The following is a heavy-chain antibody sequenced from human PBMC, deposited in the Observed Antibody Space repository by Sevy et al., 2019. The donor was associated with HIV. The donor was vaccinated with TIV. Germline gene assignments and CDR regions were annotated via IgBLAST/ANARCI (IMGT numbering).Heavy chain of an antibody. D-gene: IGHD3-9*01. CDR1: GFAFRTYA. Sequence: GGSLRLSCAASGFAFRTYAFHWVRQAPGSGLEWVGLISSNGDNAFNANSVRGRFTISRDNSMNTLYLELNNLTPDDTAVYYCARGPEWELTSFLSHWGQGTLVTVSS. J-gene: IGHJ4*02. CDR3: ARGPEWELTSFLSH. CDR2: ISSNGDNA. V-gene: IGHV3-30-3*01.